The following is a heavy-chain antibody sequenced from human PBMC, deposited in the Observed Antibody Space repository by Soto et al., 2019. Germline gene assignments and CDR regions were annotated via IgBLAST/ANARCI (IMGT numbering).Heavy chain of an antibody. J-gene: IGHJ4*02. CDR3: ARDYYDILTGYYNGGFGY. V-gene: IGHV4-4*07. Sequence: SETLSLTCTVSGGSISSYYWSWIRQPAGKGLEWIGRIYTSGSTNYNPSLKSRVTMSVDTSKNQFSLKLSSVTAADTAVYYCARDYYDILTGYYNGGFGYWGQGTLVTVSS. CDR1: GGSISSYY. CDR2: IYTSGST. D-gene: IGHD3-9*01.